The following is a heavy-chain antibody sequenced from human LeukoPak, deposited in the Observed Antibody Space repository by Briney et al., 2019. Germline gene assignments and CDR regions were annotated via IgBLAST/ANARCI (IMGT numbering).Heavy chain of an antibody. CDR3: ARRTAAAGAYYMDV. CDR1: GYSFTNYW. CDR2: LYPGDSDT. D-gene: IGHD6-13*01. J-gene: IGHJ6*03. V-gene: IGHV5-51*01. Sequence: GESLKISCKGSGYSFTNYWIAWVRQMLGKGLEWMGILYPGDSDTRYSPSFQGQVTISADKSTSTAYLQWSSLKAADSAMYYCARRTAAAGAYYMDVWGKGTTVTVSS.